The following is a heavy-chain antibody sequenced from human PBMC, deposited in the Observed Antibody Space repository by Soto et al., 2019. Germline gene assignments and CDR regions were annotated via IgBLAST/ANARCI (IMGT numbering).Heavy chain of an antibody. J-gene: IGHJ4*02. CDR3: ARRRSGCFDF. D-gene: IGHD3-3*01. CDR1: GEGIKSKA. V-gene: IGHV1-18*01. CDR2: ISAYNGNT. Sequence: WKECGEGIKSKALCSARQAPGQGLEWMGWISAYNGNTNYAQKLQGRVTMTTDTSTSTAYMELRSLRSDDSAVYYCARRRSGCFDFWGQGTLVTGSS.